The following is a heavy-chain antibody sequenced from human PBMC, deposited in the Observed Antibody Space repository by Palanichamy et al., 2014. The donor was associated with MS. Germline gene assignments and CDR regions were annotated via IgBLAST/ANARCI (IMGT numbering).Heavy chain of an antibody. CDR1: WVLQWLL. J-gene: IGHJ4*02. D-gene: IGHD3-3*01. CDR2: SNHSGST. V-gene: IGHV4-34*01. CDR3: ARVFLVGYGRSFDY. Sequence: QVQLQQWGGRTVEAFGDPVPHLRCLWWVLQWLLLELDPPAPREGAGVDWGKSNHSGSTNYNPSLKNRVTISVHTSKNQFSLKLSSVTAADTAVYYCARVFLVGYGRSFDYWGQGTLVTVSS.